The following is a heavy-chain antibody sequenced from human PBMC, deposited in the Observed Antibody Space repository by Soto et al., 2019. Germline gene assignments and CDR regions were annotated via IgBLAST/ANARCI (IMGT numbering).Heavy chain of an antibody. Sequence: SVKVSCKASGGTFSSYAISWVRQAPGQGLEWMGGIIPIFGTANYAQKFQGRVTITADESTSTAYMELSSLRSDDTAMYYCARDGGLLQRYYYSYNGMDVWGQGTTVTVS. CDR2: IIPIFGTA. V-gene: IGHV1-69*13. CDR3: ARDGGLLQRYYYSYNGMDV. J-gene: IGHJ6*02. D-gene: IGHD2-21*01. CDR1: GGTFSSYA.